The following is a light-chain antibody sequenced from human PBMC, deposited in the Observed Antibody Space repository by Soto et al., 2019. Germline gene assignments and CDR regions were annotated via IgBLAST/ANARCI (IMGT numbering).Light chain of an antibody. CDR1: QSIANS. J-gene: IGKJ1*01. V-gene: IGKV1-39*01. Sequence: DIQMIQSPSSLSASVGDRVTITCRASQSIANSLNWYQQKPGKAPKLLIYAASSLQSGVPSRFSGSGSGTDFTLTISSLQPEDFATYYCQQSYRAFGQGTKVEIK. CDR2: AAS. CDR3: QQSYRA.